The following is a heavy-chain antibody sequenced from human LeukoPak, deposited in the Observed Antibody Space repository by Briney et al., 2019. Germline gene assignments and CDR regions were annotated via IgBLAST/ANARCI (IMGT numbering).Heavy chain of an antibody. D-gene: IGHD3/OR15-3a*01. V-gene: IGHV3-9*01. J-gene: IGHJ4*02. CDR3: AKVVDFWTGLNYFDY. CDR1: GFTFDDYA. Sequence: GGSLRLSCAASGFTFDDYAMHWVRQAPGKGLEWVSGISWNSGSIGYADSVKGRFTISRDNAKNSLYLQMNSLRAEDTAVYYCAKVVDFWTGLNYFDYWGQGTLVTVSS. CDR2: ISWNSGSI.